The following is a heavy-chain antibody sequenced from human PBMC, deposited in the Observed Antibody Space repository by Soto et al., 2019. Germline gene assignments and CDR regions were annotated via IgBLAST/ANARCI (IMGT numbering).Heavy chain of an antibody. V-gene: IGHV4-59*01. J-gene: IGHJ4*02. CDR2: ISYSGST. Sequence: SETLSLTCTVSGASITTYYWSWIRQPPGKGLEWIGYISYSGSTDYNPSLKSRVTISFDASKNQISLQVRSATAADAAVYYCAREARYGSGSYYLAFDYWGQGTLVTVSS. D-gene: IGHD3-10*01. CDR1: GASITTYY. CDR3: AREARYGSGSYYLAFDY.